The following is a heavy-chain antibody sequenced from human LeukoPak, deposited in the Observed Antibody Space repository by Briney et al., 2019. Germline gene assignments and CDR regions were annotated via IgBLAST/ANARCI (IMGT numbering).Heavy chain of an antibody. Sequence: GGSLRLSCAASGFTFSSYGMHWVRQAPGQGLEWVALIRYDGGKEYYADSVKGRFTISRDNSKDTLYLQMNSLRAEDTAVYFCAPSEEKQQLDPWGQGTLVTVSS. CDR2: IRYDGGKE. V-gene: IGHV3-30*02. CDR1: GFTFSSYG. J-gene: IGHJ5*02. D-gene: IGHD6-13*01. CDR3: APSEEKQQLDP.